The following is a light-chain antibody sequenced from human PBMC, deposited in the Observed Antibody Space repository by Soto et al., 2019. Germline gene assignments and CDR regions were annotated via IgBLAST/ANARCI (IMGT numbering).Light chain of an antibody. Sequence: IQMTQSPSSLSASVGDRVTLSCRASRNISSDLNWYQLKPGKAPKLLIYRASTLQNGVPSRFSCRWSATEFNLHIHTLPPENVANYSCQQGYRTLPYTFCQGTKVEIK. CDR3: QQGYRTLPYT. CDR1: RNISSD. V-gene: IGKV1-39*01. CDR2: RAS. J-gene: IGKJ2*01.